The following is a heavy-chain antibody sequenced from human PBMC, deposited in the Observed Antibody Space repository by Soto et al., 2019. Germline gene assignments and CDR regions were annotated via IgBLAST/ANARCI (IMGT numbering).Heavy chain of an antibody. CDR1: GYTFTSYA. CDR2: INAGNGNT. D-gene: IGHD1-1*01. Sequence: ASVKVSCKASGYTFTSYAMHWVRQAPGQRLEWMGWINAGNGNTKYSQKFQGRVTITRDTSASTAYMELSSLRSEDTAVYYCARAPSWNRRLSEDYYGMELWGEGTKVTFPS. J-gene: IGHJ6*01. CDR3: ARAPSWNRRLSEDYYGMEL. V-gene: IGHV1-3*01.